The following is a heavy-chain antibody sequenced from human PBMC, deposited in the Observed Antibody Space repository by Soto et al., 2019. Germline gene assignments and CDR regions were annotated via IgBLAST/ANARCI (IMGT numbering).Heavy chain of an antibody. Sequence: QIQMVQSGAEVKQPGASVKISCKTSGYTFSSYSINWVRQAPGQGLEWMAWISTTSGNTHYAERVQARVTVNRDKSARTAFMEMWGLTSDDTAVYFCARDNGYYDFWGQGTLVTVAS. CDR1: GYTFSSYS. V-gene: IGHV1-18*01. CDR2: ISTTSGNT. D-gene: IGHD2-8*01. J-gene: IGHJ4*02. CDR3: ARDNGYYDF.